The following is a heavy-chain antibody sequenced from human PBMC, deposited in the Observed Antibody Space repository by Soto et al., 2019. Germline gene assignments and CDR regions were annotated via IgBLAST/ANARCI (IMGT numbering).Heavy chain of an antibody. D-gene: IGHD1-26*01. V-gene: IGHV3-21*06. CDR3: AREDGRVGATSAFDY. Sequence: EVQLVESGGGLVKPGGSLRLSCAASGFTLTTYTMNWVRQAPGKGLEWVSSINGRSNYLYYADSLKGRFTVSRDNAKNSLYLQMNNLRAEDTAVYYCAREDGRVGATSAFDYWGQGALVTVSS. J-gene: IGHJ4*02. CDR1: GFTLTTYT. CDR2: INGRSNYL.